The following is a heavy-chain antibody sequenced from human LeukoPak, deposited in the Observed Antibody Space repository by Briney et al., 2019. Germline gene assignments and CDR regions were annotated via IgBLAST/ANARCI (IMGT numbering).Heavy chain of an antibody. J-gene: IGHJ5*02. V-gene: IGHV5-51*01. CDR2: IYPGDSDT. Sequence: GESLKISCKGSGYSFTSYWIGWVRQMPGKGLEWMGIIYPGDSDTRYSPSFQGLVTISADKSISTAYLQWSSLKASDTAMYYCARAVVVAANTPNWFDPWGQGTLVTVSS. D-gene: IGHD2-15*01. CDR1: GYSFTSYW. CDR3: ARAVVVAANTPNWFDP.